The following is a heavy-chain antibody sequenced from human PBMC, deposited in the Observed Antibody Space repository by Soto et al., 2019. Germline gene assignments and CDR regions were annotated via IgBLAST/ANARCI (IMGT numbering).Heavy chain of an antibody. CDR2: ISSRSGYI. V-gene: IGHV3-21*01. Sequence: GGSLRLSCAASGFTFNSYNMDWVRQAPGKGLEWVSFISSRSGYIYYADSVKGRFTISRDNAKKSLYLQMNRLRAEDSAMYFSARAGYCTTTIRLGVDYWGQGTLVTVSS. J-gene: IGHJ4*02. CDR3: ARAGYCTTTIRLGVDY. D-gene: IGHD2-2*01. CDR1: GFTFNSYN.